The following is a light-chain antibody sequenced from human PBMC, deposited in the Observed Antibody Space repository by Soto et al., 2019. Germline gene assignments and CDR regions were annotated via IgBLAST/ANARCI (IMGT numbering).Light chain of an antibody. Sequence: SSELTQPPSVSVAPGKTATITCGGNNIGSESVHWYQQKAGQAPVLVINYDSDRPSGIPERISGSNSGNTATLTISRVEAGDEADYYCQVWDSSSNHPVVFGGGTKLTVL. CDR2: YDS. V-gene: IGLV3-21*04. CDR1: NIGSES. J-gene: IGLJ2*01. CDR3: QVWDSSSNHPVV.